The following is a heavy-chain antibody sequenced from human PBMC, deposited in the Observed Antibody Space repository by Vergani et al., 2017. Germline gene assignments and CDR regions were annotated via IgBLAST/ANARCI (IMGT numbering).Heavy chain of an antibody. CDR2: IQFDGSNQ. CDR1: GFTLSNYD. CDR3: AKNFRGWSIDY. J-gene: IGHJ4*02. Sequence: QVQLVESGGGVVQRGGSLRLSCATSGFTLSNYDMQWIRQGPGKGLEFVAFIQFDGSNQYYADSVKGRFTLSRDFSKNTLYLQMNSLRTDDTATYYCAKNFRGWSIDYWGQGTQVIVSS. D-gene: IGHD3-3*01. V-gene: IGHV3-30*02.